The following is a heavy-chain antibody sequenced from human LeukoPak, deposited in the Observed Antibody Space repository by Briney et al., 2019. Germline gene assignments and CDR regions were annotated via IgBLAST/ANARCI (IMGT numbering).Heavy chain of an antibody. CDR3: VRGGPSTWF. Sequence: PGGSLRLSCAASGFIFTTYWMHWVRQAPGKGLVWVARINIDGGSTYYADSVKGRFTISRDDAKNMLFLQMNSLRGEDTAVYHCVRGGPSTWFWGQGTLVTVSS. V-gene: IGHV3-74*01. CDR1: GFIFTTYW. J-gene: IGHJ4*02. D-gene: IGHD3-22*01. CDR2: INIDGGST.